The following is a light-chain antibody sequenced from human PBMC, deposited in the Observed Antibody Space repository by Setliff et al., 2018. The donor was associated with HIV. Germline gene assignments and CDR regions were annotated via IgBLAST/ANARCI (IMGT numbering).Light chain of an antibody. CDR2: DVS. CDR1: SSDVGNYNY. V-gene: IGLV2-14*01. CDR3: SSYTGRNTFV. J-gene: IGLJ1*01. Sequence: QSVLTQPASVSGSPGQSITISCTGISSDVGNYNYVSWYQEHPGKAPKLMIYDVSKRPSGVSNRFSGSKSGNTASLTISGLQAEDEADYHCSSYTGRNTFVFGTGTRSPS.